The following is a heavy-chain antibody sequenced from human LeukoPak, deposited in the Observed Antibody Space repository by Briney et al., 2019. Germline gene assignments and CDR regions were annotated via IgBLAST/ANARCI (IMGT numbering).Heavy chain of an antibody. CDR1: GGTFSSYA. Sequence: SVKVSCKASGGTFSSYAISWVRQAPGQGLEWMGRIIPILGIANYAQKFQGRVTITADKSTSTAYMELSSLRSEDTAVYYCARVPVGSYSSDYWGQGTLVTVSS. V-gene: IGHV1-69*04. CDR2: IIPILGIA. J-gene: IGHJ4*02. D-gene: IGHD3-10*01. CDR3: ARVPVGSYSSDY.